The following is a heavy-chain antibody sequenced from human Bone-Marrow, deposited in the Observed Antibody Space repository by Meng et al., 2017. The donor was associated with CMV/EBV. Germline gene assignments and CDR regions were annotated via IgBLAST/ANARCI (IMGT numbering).Heavy chain of an antibody. CDR3: ARGNRDFWSDTRVGAWEGTTYYYGMDV. J-gene: IGHJ6*02. V-gene: IGHV1-69*10. CDR1: GGTFSSYA. Sequence: SVKVSCKASGGTFSSYAISWVRQAPGQGLEWMGGIIPIFGIANYAQKFQGRVTITADKSTSTAYMELSSLRSEDTAVYYCARGNRDFWSDTRVGAWEGTTYYYGMDVWGQGTTVTVSS. D-gene: IGHD3-3*01. CDR2: IIPIFGIA.